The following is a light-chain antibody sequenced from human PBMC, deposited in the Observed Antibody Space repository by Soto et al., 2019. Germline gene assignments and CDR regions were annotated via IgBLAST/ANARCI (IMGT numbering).Light chain of an antibody. V-gene: IGKV3-20*01. CDR1: HTISSSY. Sequence: EIVLTQSPGTLSLSPGERATLSCRASHTISSSYLAWYQKKPGQAPRLLLYGISRRATGIPDRFSGSGSGTDLTLTITRLEPEDFAVYYCQQYVTSSPRTFGQGTKVDIK. J-gene: IGKJ1*01. CDR3: QQYVTSSPRT. CDR2: GIS.